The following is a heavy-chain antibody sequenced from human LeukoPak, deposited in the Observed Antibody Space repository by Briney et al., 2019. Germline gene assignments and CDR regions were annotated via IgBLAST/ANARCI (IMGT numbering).Heavy chain of an antibody. J-gene: IGHJ4*02. CDR2: INPNSGGT. V-gene: IGHV1-2*02. Sequence: ASVKVSCKASGYTFTGYYMHWVRQAPGQGLEWMGWINPNSGGTNYAQEFQGRVTMTRDTSISTAYMELSRLRSDDTAVYYCARVSKSFFNLDYWGQGTLVTVSS. D-gene: IGHD2/OR15-2a*01. CDR1: GYTFTGYY. CDR3: ARVSKSFFNLDY.